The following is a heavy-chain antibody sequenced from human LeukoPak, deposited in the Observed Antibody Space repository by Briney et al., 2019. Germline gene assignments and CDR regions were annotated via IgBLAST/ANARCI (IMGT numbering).Heavy chain of an antibody. Sequence: SETLSLTCAVYGGSFSGYYWSWIRQPPGKGLEWIGEINHSGSTNYNPSLKSRVTISVDTSKNQFSLKLSSVTAADTAVYYCARGEVAATPHHFDYWGQGTLVTVSS. J-gene: IGHJ4*02. CDR2: INHSGST. CDR1: GGSFSGYY. CDR3: ARGEVAATPHHFDY. V-gene: IGHV4-34*01. D-gene: IGHD2-15*01.